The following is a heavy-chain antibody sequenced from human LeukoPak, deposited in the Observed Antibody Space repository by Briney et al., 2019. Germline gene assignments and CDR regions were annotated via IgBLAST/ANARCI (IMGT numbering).Heavy chain of an antibody. J-gene: IGHJ3*02. CDR1: GGSISSSSYY. V-gene: IGHV4-39*07. CDR3: ARRVLDAFDI. CDR2: IYYSGST. Sequence: SETLSLTCTVSGGSISSSSYYWGWIRQPPGKGLEWIGSIYYSGSTYYNPSLKSRVTISVDTSKNQFSLRLTSVTAADTAKYYCARRVLDAFDIWGQGTMVTVSS.